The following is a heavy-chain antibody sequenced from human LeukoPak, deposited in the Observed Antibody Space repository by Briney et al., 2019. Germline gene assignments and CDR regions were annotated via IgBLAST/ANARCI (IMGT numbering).Heavy chain of an antibody. CDR1: GFTFDDYA. Sequence: GRSLRLSCAASGFTFDDYAMHWVRQAPGKGLEWVSGISRNSGSIGYADSVKGRFTISRDNAKNSLYLQMNSLRAEDTALYYCAKASLTSIAARGAYYYFDYWGQGTLVTVSS. CDR2: ISRNSGSI. V-gene: IGHV3-9*01. D-gene: IGHD6-6*01. J-gene: IGHJ4*02. CDR3: AKASLTSIAARGAYYYFDY.